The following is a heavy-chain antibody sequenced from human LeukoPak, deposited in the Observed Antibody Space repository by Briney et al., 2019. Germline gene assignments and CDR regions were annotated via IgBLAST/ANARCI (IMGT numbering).Heavy chain of an antibody. CDR3: ARGLVGAPLNWFDP. J-gene: IGHJ5*02. V-gene: IGHV3-23*01. CDR1: GFIFSNYG. CDR2: IRGNAGTT. Sequence: GGSLRLSCAASGFIFSNYGMSWVRQAPGKGLEWVSAIRGNAGTTYYADSVKGRFTISRDNAKNSLYLQMNSLRAEDTAVYYCARGLVGAPLNWFDPWGQGTLVTVSS. D-gene: IGHD1-26*01.